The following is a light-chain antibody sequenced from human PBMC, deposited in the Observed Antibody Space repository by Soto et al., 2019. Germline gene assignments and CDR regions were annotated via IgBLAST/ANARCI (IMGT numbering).Light chain of an antibody. CDR3: QLLNNYPLLT. V-gene: IGKV1-9*01. CDR1: QGISSF. CDR2: AAS. J-gene: IGKJ4*01. Sequence: IQLTQSPSSLSASVGDRVTITCRASQGISSFLAWYQQKPGKAPKLLIYAASTLQSGVPSRFSGRGSGTDFTLTISSLQPKDFATYYCQLLNNYPLLTFGGWTKVDIK.